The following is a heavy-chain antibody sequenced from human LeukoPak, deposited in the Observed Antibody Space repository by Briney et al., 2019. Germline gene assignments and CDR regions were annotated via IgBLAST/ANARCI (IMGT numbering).Heavy chain of an antibody. D-gene: IGHD3-10*01. V-gene: IGHV1-46*01. J-gene: IGHJ4*02. CDR1: GYTFTSYY. Sequence: GASVKVSCKASGYTFTSYYMHWVRQAPGQGLEWMGLINPTGGSTGYAQKFQGRVTMTRDMSTSTAYMELSSLRSEDTAVYYCAARYGSGSYPSRSFDYWGQGTLVTVSS. CDR2: INPTGGST. CDR3: AARYGSGSYPSRSFDY.